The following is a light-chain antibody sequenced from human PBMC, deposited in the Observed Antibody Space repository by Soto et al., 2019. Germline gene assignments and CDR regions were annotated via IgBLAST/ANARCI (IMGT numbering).Light chain of an antibody. CDR3: QQSYSTPIT. Sequence: DIQMTQSPSTLSGSVGDRVTLSCRASQTIRSRLAWYQQRPGKAPKLLIYDTSNRKSGVPARFSGSGSGTEFTLTISSLQPDDFATYYCQQSYSTPITFGQGTRLEIK. CDR1: QTIRSR. CDR2: DTS. V-gene: IGKV1-5*01. J-gene: IGKJ5*01.